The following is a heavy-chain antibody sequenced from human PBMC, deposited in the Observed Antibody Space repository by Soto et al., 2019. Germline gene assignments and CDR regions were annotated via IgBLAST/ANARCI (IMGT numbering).Heavy chain of an antibody. J-gene: IGHJ4*02. D-gene: IGHD5-18*01. CDR1: GFTFSSYA. V-gene: IGHV3-30-3*01. CDR2: ISYDGSNK. Sequence: QVQLVESGGGVVQPGRSLRLSCAASGFTFSSYAMHWVRQAPGKGLEWVAVISYDGSNKYYADSVKGRFTISRVTSKNTLYLQMNSLRAEDTAVYYCATDDGSSSGYHIDYWGQGTLVTVSS. CDR3: ATDDGSSSGYHIDY.